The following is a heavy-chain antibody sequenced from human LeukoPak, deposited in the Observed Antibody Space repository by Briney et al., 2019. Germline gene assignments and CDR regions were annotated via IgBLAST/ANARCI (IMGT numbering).Heavy chain of an antibody. D-gene: IGHD2-2*01. V-gene: IGHV4-59*08. Sequence: PTETLSLTCTVSAGSISSYYRSWIRQPPGQGLAWIGCVYYSGSTNYNPSLKSRVTISVDTSKNQFSLKLSSVTAADTAVYYCARYCSSTSCYFFDSWGQGTLVTVSS. CDR3: ARYCSSTSCYFFDS. CDR2: VYYSGST. CDR1: AGSISSYY. J-gene: IGHJ4*02.